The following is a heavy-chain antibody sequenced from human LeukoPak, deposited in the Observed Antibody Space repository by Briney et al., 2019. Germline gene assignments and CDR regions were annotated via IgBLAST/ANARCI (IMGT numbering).Heavy chain of an antibody. J-gene: IGHJ4*02. CDR2: INSDGSST. CDR3: ARGAKNVRFLEWLSAEYFDY. Sequence: GGSLRLSCAASGFTFSSYWMHWVRHAPGKGLVWVSRINSDGSSTSYADSVKGRFTISRDNAKNTPYLQMNSLRAEDTAVYYCARGAKNVRFLEWLSAEYFDYWGQGTLVTVSS. V-gene: IGHV3-74*01. CDR1: GFTFSSYW. D-gene: IGHD3-3*01.